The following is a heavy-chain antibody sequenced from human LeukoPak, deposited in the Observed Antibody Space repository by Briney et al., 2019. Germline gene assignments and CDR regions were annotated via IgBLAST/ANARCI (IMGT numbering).Heavy chain of an antibody. J-gene: IGHJ4*02. V-gene: IGHV1-2*02. CDR2: INPNGGGT. D-gene: IGHD3-10*01. CDR1: GYTFTGYY. Sequence: GASVKASCTASGYTFTGYYMHWVRQAPGQGLEWMGWINPNGGGTNYAQKLQGRVTMTRDTSISTAYMELGRLRSDDTAVYYCARSGAHGSGSYLSYWGQGTLVTVSS. CDR3: ARSGAHGSGSYLSY.